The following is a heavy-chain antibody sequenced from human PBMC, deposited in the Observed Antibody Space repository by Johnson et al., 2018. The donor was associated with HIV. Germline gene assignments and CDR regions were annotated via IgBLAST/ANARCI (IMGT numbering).Heavy chain of an antibody. CDR3: ARDLRITDDPSRAFDI. Sequence: QVQLVESGGGVVQPGRSLRLSCAAFGFTLSSHAMHWVRQDPGKGLEWVAVISYDGNNKYFADSVKGRFTISRDNSKNTVYLQLNSLRAEDTAAYYCARDLRITDDPSRAFDIWGLGTMVTVSS. J-gene: IGHJ3*02. CDR2: ISYDGNNK. V-gene: IGHV3-30-3*01. CDR1: GFTLSSHA. D-gene: IGHD3-16*01.